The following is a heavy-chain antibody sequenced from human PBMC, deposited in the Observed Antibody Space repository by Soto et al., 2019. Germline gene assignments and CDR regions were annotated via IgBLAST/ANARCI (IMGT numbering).Heavy chain of an antibody. D-gene: IGHD3-10*01. CDR3: TRGDFYHGLDV. CDR1: GFSLTTSGMG. V-gene: IGHV2-5*02. CDR2: IYWDDDE. J-gene: IGHJ6*02. Sequence: QITLKESGPTLVKPTQTLTLTCSFSGFSLTTSGMGVGWIRQPPGKALEWLALIYWDDDERYRPSLKSRLTITKDTSKTQVFLTMTNMDPVDTATYYCTRGDFYHGLDVWGQGTTVTVSS.